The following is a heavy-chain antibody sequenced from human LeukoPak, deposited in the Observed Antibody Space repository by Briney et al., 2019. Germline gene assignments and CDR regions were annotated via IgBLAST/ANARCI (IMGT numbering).Heavy chain of an antibody. V-gene: IGHV4-34*01. D-gene: IGHD5-24*01. CDR1: VESLRGYC. Sequence: SETLSLTGALCVESLRGYCCRWIRQPPGKGLEWIGEINHSGSTNYNPSLKSRVSISVDTSKSQDSLNVRSVTVPAEDRHDCARGIYNCYRRRQGNWFDPWGQGTLVTVSS. J-gene: IGHJ5*02. CDR3: ARGIYNCYRRRQGNWFDP. CDR2: INHSGST.